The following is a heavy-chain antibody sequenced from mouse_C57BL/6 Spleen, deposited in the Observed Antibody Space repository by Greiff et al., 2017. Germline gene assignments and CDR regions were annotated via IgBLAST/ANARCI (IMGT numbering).Heavy chain of an antibody. CDR3: AMDLWDY. CDR2: ISSGSSTI. D-gene: IGHD1-1*02. V-gene: IGHV5-17*01. J-gene: IGHJ2*01. CDR1: GFTFSDYG. Sequence: EVQLVESGGGLVKPGGSLKLSCAASGFTFSDYGMHWVRQAPERGLEWVAYISSGSSTIYYADTVKGRYTISRDNAKNTLFLQMTRLRSEDTAMYYCAMDLWDYWGQGTTLTVAS.